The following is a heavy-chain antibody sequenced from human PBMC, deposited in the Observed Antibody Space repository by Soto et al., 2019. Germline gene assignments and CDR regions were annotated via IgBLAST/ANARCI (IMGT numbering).Heavy chain of an antibody. CDR2: IYYSGST. CDR3: ARFGDDYGDIDY. V-gene: IGHV4-59*01. D-gene: IGHD4-17*01. Sequence: SETLSLTCTVSGGSISSYYWSWIRQPPGKGLEWIGYIYYSGSTNYNPSLKSRVTISVDTSKNQFSLKLSSVTAADTAVYYCARFGDDYGDIDYWGQGTLVTVSS. CDR1: GGSISSYY. J-gene: IGHJ4*02.